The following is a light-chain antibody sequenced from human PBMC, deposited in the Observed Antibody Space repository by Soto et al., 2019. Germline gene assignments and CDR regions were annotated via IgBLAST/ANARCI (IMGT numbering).Light chain of an antibody. V-gene: IGKV1-33*01. CDR3: QQYESLPYT. Sequence: DIQMTQSPSSLSASVGDRVTITCQASQNINNDLNWYQQKPGKAPKLLIYDAPSLEDGVPSRFSGGGSGTDFTLIIRSLQPEDLATYYCQQYESLPYTFGQGTQLEIK. CDR2: DAP. J-gene: IGKJ2*01. CDR1: QNINND.